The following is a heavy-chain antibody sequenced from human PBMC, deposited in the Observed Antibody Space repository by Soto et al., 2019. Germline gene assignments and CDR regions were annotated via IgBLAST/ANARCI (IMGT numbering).Heavy chain of an antibody. CDR2: INTNGGST. D-gene: IGHD3-16*01. J-gene: IGHJ4*02. CDR1: GFTFSNHA. CDR3: ARGGGGAALADFDY. Sequence: GGSLRLSCAASGFTFSNHAMHWVRQAPGKGLECISTINTNGGSTFYADSVKGRFTISRDISKNTLYLQMGSLRADDMAIYYCARGGGGAALADFDYWGQGALVTVSS. V-gene: IGHV3-64*02.